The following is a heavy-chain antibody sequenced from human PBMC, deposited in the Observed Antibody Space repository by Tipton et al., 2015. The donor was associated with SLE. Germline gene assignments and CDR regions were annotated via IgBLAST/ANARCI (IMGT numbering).Heavy chain of an antibody. CDR1: GDSLDSSESY. CDR2: ISTSGNSI. J-gene: IGHJ2*01. Sequence: LSLTCAVSGDSLDSSESYWAWIRQPPGKGLEWVAYISTSGNSIYYADSLKGRFTISRDNAVNSLSLQLNSLRAEDTATYFCARDLWGNYYFDLWGRGTLVTVSS. V-gene: IGHV3-11*04. CDR3: ARDLWGNYYFDL. D-gene: IGHD1-7*01.